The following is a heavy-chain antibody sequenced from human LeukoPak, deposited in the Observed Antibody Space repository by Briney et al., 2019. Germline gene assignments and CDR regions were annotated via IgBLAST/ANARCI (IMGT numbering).Heavy chain of an antibody. CDR1: GFTVITDD. V-gene: IGHV3-53*01. CDR2: LYSDGNT. CDR3: ARGVEPLAANTLAY. Sequence: GGSLRLSCAASGFTVITDDMTWVRQAPGKGLEWVSVLYSDGNTKYADSVQGRFTISRDNSKNTLYLEMNSLSPDDTAVYYCARGVEPLAANTLAYWGQGTLVAVSS. D-gene: IGHD1-14*01. J-gene: IGHJ4*02.